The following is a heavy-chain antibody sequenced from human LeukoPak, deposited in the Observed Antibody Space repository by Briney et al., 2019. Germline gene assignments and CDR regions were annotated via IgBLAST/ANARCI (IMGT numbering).Heavy chain of an antibody. J-gene: IGHJ4*02. CDR2: IYYSGST. V-gene: IGHV4-59*01. D-gene: IGHD5-12*01. CDR1: GGSISSYY. CDR3: ARHPGKEWLRFDY. Sequence: SETLSLTCTVSGGSISSYYWSWIRQPPGKGLEWIGYIYYSGSTNYNPSLKSRVTISVDTSKNQFSLKLSSVTAADTAVYYCARHPGKEWLRFDYWGQGTLVTVSS.